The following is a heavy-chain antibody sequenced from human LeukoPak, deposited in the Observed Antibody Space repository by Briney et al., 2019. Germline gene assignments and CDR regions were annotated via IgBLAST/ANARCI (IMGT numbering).Heavy chain of an antibody. CDR2: MNPNSGNT. CDR1: GYTFTSYD. D-gene: IGHD3-9*01. Sequence: GASVEVSCKASGYTFTSYDINWVRQATGQGLEWMGWMNPNSGNTGYAQKFQGRVTMTRNTSISTAYMELSSLRSEDTAVYYCARDPDIYYYYYMDVWGKGTTVTVSS. J-gene: IGHJ6*03. V-gene: IGHV1-8*01. CDR3: ARDPDIYYYYYMDV.